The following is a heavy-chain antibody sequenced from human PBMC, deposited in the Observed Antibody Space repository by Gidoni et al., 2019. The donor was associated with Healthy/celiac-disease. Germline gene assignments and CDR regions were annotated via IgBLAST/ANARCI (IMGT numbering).Heavy chain of an antibody. J-gene: IGHJ4*02. CDR1: GFTFSSYA. Sequence: EVQLLESGGGLVQPGGSLRLSCAASGFTFSSYAMSWVRQAPGKGLEWVSAISGSGGSTYYADSVKGRFTISRDNSKNTLYLQMNSLRAEDTAVYYCAKNPGIAVAGFRPYYFDYWGQGTLVTVSS. D-gene: IGHD6-19*01. V-gene: IGHV3-23*01. CDR3: AKNPGIAVAGFRPYYFDY. CDR2: ISGSGGST.